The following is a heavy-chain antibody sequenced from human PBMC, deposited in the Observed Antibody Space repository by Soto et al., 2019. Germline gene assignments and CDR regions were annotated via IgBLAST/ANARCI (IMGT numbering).Heavy chain of an antibody. V-gene: IGHV4-31*03. CDR1: GGSISSGGYY. J-gene: IGHJ4*02. Sequence: SETLSLTCTVSGGSISSGGYYWSWIRQHPGKGLEWIGYIYYSGSTYYNPSLKSRVTISVDTSKNQFSLKLSSVTAADTAVYYCARGPRGDIVVVPAADFDYWGQGTLVTVSS. CDR2: IYYSGST. D-gene: IGHD2-2*01. CDR3: ARGPRGDIVVVPAADFDY.